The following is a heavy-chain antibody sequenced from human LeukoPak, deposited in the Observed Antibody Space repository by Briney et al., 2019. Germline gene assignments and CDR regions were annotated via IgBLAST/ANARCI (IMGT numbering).Heavy chain of an antibody. CDR2: ISSGGSTI. CDR1: RFTFSNYG. Sequence: GGSLRLSCAASRFTFSNYGMNWVRQAPGQGLEWVSYISSGGSTIYYAGSVKGRFTISRDNAKNSLYLQMNSLRAEDTAVYYCTRAGWYHPFDYWSQGTLVTVSS. V-gene: IGHV3-48*03. J-gene: IGHJ4*02. CDR3: TRAGWYHPFDY. D-gene: IGHD6-19*01.